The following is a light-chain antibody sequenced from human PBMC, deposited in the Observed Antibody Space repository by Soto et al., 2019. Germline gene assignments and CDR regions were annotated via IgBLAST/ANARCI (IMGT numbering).Light chain of an antibody. V-gene: IGKV3-20*01. CDR3: QQYNNWPPIT. CDR1: QSVSSNY. J-gene: IGKJ5*01. Sequence: EIVLAQSPGTLSLSPGERATLSCRAGQSVSSNYLAWYQQKPGQAPRLLIYAASSRATGIPDRFSGSGSGTEFTLTISSLQSEDFADYYCQQYNNWPPITFGQGTRLEI. CDR2: AAS.